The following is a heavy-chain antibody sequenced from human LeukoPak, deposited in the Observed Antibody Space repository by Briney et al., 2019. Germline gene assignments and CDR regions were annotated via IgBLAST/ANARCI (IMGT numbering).Heavy chain of an antibody. J-gene: IGHJ3*02. CDR1: GYTLTELS. V-gene: IGHV1-24*01. CDR2: FDPEAGET. Sequence: GASVKVSCKVSGYTLTELSMHWVRQAPGKRLEWMGGFDPEAGETIYAQKFQGRVTMTEDTSTDTAYMELSSLTSEDTAVYYCATALVPAAIDAFDIWGQGTMVTVSS. D-gene: IGHD2-2*02. CDR3: ATALVPAAIDAFDI.